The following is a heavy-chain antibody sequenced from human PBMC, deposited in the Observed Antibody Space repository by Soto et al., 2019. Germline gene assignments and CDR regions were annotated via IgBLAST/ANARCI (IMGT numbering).Heavy chain of an antibody. CDR1: GFTFTSYG. J-gene: IGHJ6*04. CDR3: AKDRPSGSRPYYCGMDV. D-gene: IGHD1-26*01. CDR2: ISYDGSNK. Sequence: QVQQVESGGGVVQPGRSLRLSCAASGFTFTSYGMHWVRQAPGKGLEWGAVISYDGSNKYYADSVKGRFTISRDNSKNTLYLQMNSLRAEDTAVYYCAKDRPSGSRPYYCGMDVWGEGTTVTVSS. V-gene: IGHV3-30*18.